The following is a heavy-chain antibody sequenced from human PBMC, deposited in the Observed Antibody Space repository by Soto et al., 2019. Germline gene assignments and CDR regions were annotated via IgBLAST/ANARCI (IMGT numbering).Heavy chain of an antibody. CDR1: GGSISETNW. CDR3: ARSTEERVQFDY. V-gene: IGHV4-4*02. Sequence: SETLSLTCTVSGGSISETNWWSWVRQPPGKGLEWIGDIYHSGMTNYNSSLKSRVTISVDKSKNQFSLKLNSVTTADTAVYHCARSTEERVQFDYWGQGTLDTGSS. CDR2: IYHSGMT. J-gene: IGHJ4*02.